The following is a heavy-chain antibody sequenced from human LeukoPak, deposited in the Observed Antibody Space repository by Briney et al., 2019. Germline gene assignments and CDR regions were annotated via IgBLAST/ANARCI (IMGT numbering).Heavy chain of an antibody. CDR2: IYSGGST. CDR3: ATNDYGDYLFDY. Sequence: GGSLRLSCAASRFTFSSNFMSWGRQAPGKGLEWVSVIYSGGSTYYSDSVKGRFTISRDNSKNTLYLQMNSLRAEDTAVYYCATNDYGDYLFDYWGQGTLVTVSS. D-gene: IGHD4-17*01. V-gene: IGHV3-66*01. CDR1: RFTFSSNF. J-gene: IGHJ4*02.